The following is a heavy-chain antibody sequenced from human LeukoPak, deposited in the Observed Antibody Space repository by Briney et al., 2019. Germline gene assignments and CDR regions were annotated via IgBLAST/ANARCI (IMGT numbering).Heavy chain of an antibody. CDR3: ARDNRYYYDSSGYTGDAFDI. Sequence: GGSLRLSCAASGFTFSSYSMNWVRQAPGKGLEWVSSISSSSSYIYYADSVKGRFTISRDDAKNSLYLQMNSLRAEDTAVYYCARDNRYYYDSSGYTGDAFDIWGQGTMVTVSS. D-gene: IGHD3-22*01. J-gene: IGHJ3*02. CDR2: ISSSSSYI. CDR1: GFTFSSYS. V-gene: IGHV3-21*01.